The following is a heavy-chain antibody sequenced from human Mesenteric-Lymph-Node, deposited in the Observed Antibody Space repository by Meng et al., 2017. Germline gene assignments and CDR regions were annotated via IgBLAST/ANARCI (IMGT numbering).Heavy chain of an antibody. D-gene: IGHD5-18*01. CDR1: GYTFTSYY. J-gene: IGHJ4*02. CDR2: INPSGGST. Sequence: ASVKVSCKASGYTFTSYYMHWVRQAPGQGLEWMGIINPSGGSTSYAQKFQGRVTITADESTSTAYMELSSLRSEDTAVYYCAREGGVSGYSYGVLDYWGQGTLVTVSS. CDR3: AREGGVSGYSYGVLDY. V-gene: IGHV1-46*01.